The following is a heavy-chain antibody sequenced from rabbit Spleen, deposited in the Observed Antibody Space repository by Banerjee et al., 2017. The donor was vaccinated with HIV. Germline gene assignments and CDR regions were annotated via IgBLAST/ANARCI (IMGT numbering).Heavy chain of an antibody. D-gene: IGHD3-1*01. CDR3: AREGHARGLDLAL. J-gene: IGHJ6*01. CDR1: GFSFSSGYY. V-gene: IGHV1S40*01. Sequence: QSLEESGGDLVKPGASLTLTCTASGFSFSSGYYMSWVRQAPGKGLEWIGCIGTGSGRTYYASWAKGRFTISKTSSTTVTLQATSLTAADTATYFCAREGHARGLDLALWGPGTLVTVS. CDR2: IGTGSGRT.